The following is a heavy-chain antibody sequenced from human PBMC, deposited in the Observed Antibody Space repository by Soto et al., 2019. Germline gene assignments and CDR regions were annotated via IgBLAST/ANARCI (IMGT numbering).Heavy chain of an antibody. CDR1: GGTFSISA. Sequence: QVQLVQSGAEVKKPGSSVKVSCKASGGTFSISAISWVRQAPGQGLEWMGRIIPIIGRGDYAQKFQGRISITADGSTTTAYMELNSLTSEDTAVYYSARAQPAKVRDAGLGHDAFDIWGQGTVVIVSS. CDR3: ARAQPAKVRDAGLGHDAFDI. CDR2: IIPIIGRG. V-gene: IGHV1-69*11. D-gene: IGHD6-13*01. J-gene: IGHJ3*02.